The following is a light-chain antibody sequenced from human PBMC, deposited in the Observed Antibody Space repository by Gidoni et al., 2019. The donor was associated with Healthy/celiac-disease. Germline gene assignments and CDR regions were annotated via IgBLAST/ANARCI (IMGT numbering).Light chain of an antibody. Sequence: DIQMTQSPSSLSASVGDRVTITCRASQSISSYLNWYQQKPGKAPKLLIYAASSLQSGVPSRFSGSGSGTDFTLTISSLQPEDFATYYCQQSYSTLHTFGQGIKLEIK. CDR3: QQSYSTLHT. J-gene: IGKJ2*01. V-gene: IGKV1-39*01. CDR2: AAS. CDR1: QSISSY.